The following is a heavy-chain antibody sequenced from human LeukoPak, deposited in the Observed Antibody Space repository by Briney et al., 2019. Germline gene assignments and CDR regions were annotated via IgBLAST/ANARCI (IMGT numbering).Heavy chain of an antibody. CDR2: INHSGST. CDR1: GGSFSVYY. D-gene: IGHD2-15*01. CDR3: ARVQGYCSGGSCYGNDY. Sequence: PSETLSLTCAVYGGSFSVYYWSWIRQPPGKGLEWIGEINHSGSTNYNPSLKSRVTISVDTSKNQFSLKLSSVTAADTAVYYCARVQGYCSGGSCYGNDYWGQGTLVTVSS. V-gene: IGHV4-34*01. J-gene: IGHJ4*02.